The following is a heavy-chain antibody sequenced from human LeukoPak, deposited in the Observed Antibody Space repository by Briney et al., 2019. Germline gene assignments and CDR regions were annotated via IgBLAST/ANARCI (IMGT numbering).Heavy chain of an antibody. Sequence: SETLSLTCAVYGGSFNGYYWSWIRQPPGKGLEWIGSIYYSGSTYYNPSLKSRVTISVDTSKNQFSLKLSSVTAADTAVYYCARVNSGYLNYWGQGTLVTVSS. J-gene: IGHJ4*02. CDR3: ARVNSGYLNY. CDR1: GGSFNGYY. V-gene: IGHV4-34*01. D-gene: IGHD3-22*01. CDR2: IYYSGST.